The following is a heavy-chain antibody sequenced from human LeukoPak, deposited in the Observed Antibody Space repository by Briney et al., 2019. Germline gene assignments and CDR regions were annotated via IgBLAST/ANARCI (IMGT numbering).Heavy chain of an antibody. J-gene: IGHJ3*02. CDR2: IIPIFGTA. CDR3: ARDRTSLGLGADSSGYYYRPDAFDI. Sequence: SVKVSCKASGGTFSSYAISWVRQAPGQGLEWMGGIIPIFGTANYAQKFQGRVTITTDESTRTAYMELSSLRSEDTAVYYCARDRTSLGLGADSSGYYYRPDAFDIWGQGTMVTVSS. V-gene: IGHV1-69*05. D-gene: IGHD3-22*01. CDR1: GGTFSSYA.